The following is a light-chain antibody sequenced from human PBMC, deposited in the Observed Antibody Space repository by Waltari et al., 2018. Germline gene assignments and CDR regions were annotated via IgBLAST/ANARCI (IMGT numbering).Light chain of an antibody. CDR2: PTS. V-gene: IGKV1-39*01. J-gene: IGKJ1*01. Sequence: DIQMTQSPSALSAPVGDRITITCRTSQSIITYLNWYQQKPGKAPDLLVYPTSILQSGGPSRFSGSGYGTDFTLTISSLQPEDFATYYCQQSYSTPRTFGQGTKVEFK. CDR1: QSIITY. CDR3: QQSYSTPRT.